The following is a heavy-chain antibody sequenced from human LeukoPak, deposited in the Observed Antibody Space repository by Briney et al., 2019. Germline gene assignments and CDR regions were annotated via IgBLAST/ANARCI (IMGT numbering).Heavy chain of an antibody. CDR3: AGYCSGGSCFPFYY. CDR2: ISGSGGST. CDR1: GFTFSSYA. J-gene: IGHJ4*02. V-gene: IGHV3-23*01. D-gene: IGHD2-15*01. Sequence: PGGSLRLSCAASGFTFSSYAMSWVRQAPGKGLEWVSAISGSGGSTYYADSVKGRFAISRDNSKNTLYLQMNSLRAEDTAVYYCAGYCSGGSCFPFYYRGPGTLVTVSS.